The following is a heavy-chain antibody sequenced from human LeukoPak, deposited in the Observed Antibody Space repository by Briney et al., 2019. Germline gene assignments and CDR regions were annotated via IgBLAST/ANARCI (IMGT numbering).Heavy chain of an antibody. CDR3: AKDTYYDSSGNFDY. J-gene: IGHJ4*02. CDR2: ISGSGGSS. CDR1: GFTFSSYA. D-gene: IGHD3-22*01. V-gene: IGHV3-23*01. Sequence: PGGSLRLSCAASGFTFSSYAMSWVRQAPGKGLEWVSAISGSGGSSYYADSVKGRFTISRDNSKNTLYLQMNSLRAEDTAVYYCAKDTYYDSSGNFDYWGQGTLVTVSS.